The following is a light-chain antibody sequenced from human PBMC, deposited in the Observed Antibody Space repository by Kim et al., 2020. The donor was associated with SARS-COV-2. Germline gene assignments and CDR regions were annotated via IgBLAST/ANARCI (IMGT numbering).Light chain of an antibody. CDR2: DGS. CDR3: TSYAGSTELL. V-gene: IGLV2-8*01. CDR1: SSDVGVYNY. Sequence: GQSVTISCTGTSSDVGVYNYVSWYQQYPGKAPSLMIYDGSRRPSGVPDRFSGSKSGNTASLTVSGLQAGDEADYYCTSYAGSTELLFGGGTQLTVL. J-gene: IGLJ2*01.